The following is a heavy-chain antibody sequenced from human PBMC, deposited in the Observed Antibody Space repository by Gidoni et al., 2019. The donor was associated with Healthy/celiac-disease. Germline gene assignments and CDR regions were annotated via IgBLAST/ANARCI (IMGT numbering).Heavy chain of an antibody. CDR2: IYYSGST. V-gene: IGHV4-39*07. CDR3: ARERLEERITMVRGVSAFDP. D-gene: IGHD3-10*01. Sequence: GSIYYSGSTYYNPSLKSRVTISVDTSKNQFSLKLSSVTAADTAVYYCARERLEERITMVRGVSAFDPWGQGTLVTVSS. J-gene: IGHJ5*02.